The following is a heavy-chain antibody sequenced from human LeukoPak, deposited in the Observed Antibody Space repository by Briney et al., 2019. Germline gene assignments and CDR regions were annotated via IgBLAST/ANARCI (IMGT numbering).Heavy chain of an antibody. J-gene: IGHJ5*02. CDR2: IYYSGST. V-gene: IGHV4-61*08. D-gene: IGHD3-22*01. Sequence: PSETLSLTCTVSGGSISSGGYYWSWIRQHPGKGLEWIGYIYYSGSTNYNPSLKSRVTISVDTSKNQFSLKLSSVTAADTAMYYCARHWDSSAYLNWFDPWGQGTLVSVSS. CDR1: GGSISSGGYY. CDR3: ARHWDSSAYLNWFDP.